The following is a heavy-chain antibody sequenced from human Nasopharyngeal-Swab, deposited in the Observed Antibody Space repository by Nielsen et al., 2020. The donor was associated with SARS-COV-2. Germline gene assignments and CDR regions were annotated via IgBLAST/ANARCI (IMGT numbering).Heavy chain of an antibody. CDR3: AADSSGYHDAFDI. CDR2: IVVGSGNT. V-gene: IGHV1-58*01. D-gene: IGHD3-22*01. J-gene: IGHJ3*02. Sequence: CARQAPGQRLEWIGWIVVGSGNTNYAQKFQERVTITRDMSTSTAYMELSSLRAEDTAVYYCAADSSGYHDAFDIWGQGTMVTVSS.